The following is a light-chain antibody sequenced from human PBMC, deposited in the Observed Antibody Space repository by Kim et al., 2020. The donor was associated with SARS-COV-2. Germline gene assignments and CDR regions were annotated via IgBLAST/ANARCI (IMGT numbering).Light chain of an antibody. CDR2: AAS. V-gene: IGKV1-12*01. CDR1: ESVSSW. CDR3: QQTKNFPLT. J-gene: IGKJ4*01. Sequence: ASVGDRITITCRASESVSSWLAWYQQKPGKAPKLLMSAASSLQSGVPSRFSGSGSETDFTLTISSLQPEDFATYYCQQTKNFPLTFGGGTKVDIK.